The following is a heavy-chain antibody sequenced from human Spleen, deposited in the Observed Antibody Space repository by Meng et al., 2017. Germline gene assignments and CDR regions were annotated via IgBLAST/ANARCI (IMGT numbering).Heavy chain of an antibody. V-gene: IGHV1-69*05. CDR3: AKDLSGDSSNY. CDR2: IIPIFGTA. Sequence: SVKVSCKASGGTFSSYAISWVRQAPGQGLEWMGGIIPIFGTANYAQKFQGRVTITTDESTSTAYMELSSLRSDDTALYYCAKDLSGDSSNYWGQGTLVTVSS. J-gene: IGHJ4*02. D-gene: IGHD3-22*01. CDR1: GGTFSSYA.